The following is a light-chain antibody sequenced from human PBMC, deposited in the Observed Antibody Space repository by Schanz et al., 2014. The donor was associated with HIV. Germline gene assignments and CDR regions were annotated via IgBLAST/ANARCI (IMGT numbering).Light chain of an antibody. V-gene: IGKV1D-16*01. J-gene: IGKJ4*01. CDR3: QQYNSYPLT. CDR2: AAS. CDR1: QGISSW. Sequence: DIQMTQSPSSVSASVGDRVTITCRASQGISSWLAWYQQKPGKAPKLLIYAASTLQSGVPSRFSGGGSGTEFMLFISSLQPDDFATYYCQQYNSYPLTFGGGTKVEVK.